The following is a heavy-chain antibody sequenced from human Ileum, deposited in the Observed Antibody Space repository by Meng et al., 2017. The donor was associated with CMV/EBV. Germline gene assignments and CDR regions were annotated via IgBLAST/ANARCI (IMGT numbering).Heavy chain of an antibody. CDR2: IKSHGSIT. Sequence: GESLKISCAASGFTFSSHWMYWVRQAPGKGLMYVSRIKSHGSITSYADSVRGRFTISRDNAKNTLYLQMNSLRDADTAVYYCARDQSFKIDYWGQGTLVTVSS. CDR1: GFTFSSHW. CDR3: ARDQSFKIDY. D-gene: IGHD1-26*01. J-gene: IGHJ4*02. V-gene: IGHV3-74*01.